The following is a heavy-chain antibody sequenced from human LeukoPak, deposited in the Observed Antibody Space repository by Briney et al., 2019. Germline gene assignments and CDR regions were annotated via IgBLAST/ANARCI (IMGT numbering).Heavy chain of an antibody. CDR1: GYTFTSYD. J-gene: IGHJ6*02. V-gene: IGHV1-8*01. CDR3: ARVAPWDYDFWSGYFPSSYYYYSMDV. Sequence: ASVKVSCKASGYTFTSYDINWVRQATGQGLEWMGWMNPNSGNTGYAQKFQGRVTMTRNTSISTAYMELSSLRSEDTAVYYCARVAPWDYDFWSGYFPSSYYYYSMDVWGQGTTVTVSS. CDR2: MNPNSGNT. D-gene: IGHD3-3*01.